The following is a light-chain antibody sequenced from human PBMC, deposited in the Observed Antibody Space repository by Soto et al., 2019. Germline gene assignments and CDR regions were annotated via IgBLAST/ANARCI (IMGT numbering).Light chain of an antibody. Sequence: EIVLTQSPGTLSLSPGERATLSCRASQSVSNTYLAWYQQKPGQAPRLLIYDASSRATGIPDRFSGSGSATDFTLTISGLEPEDFAVYYCQQYGRSPGLFTFGPGTRVDIK. CDR2: DAS. CDR1: QSVSNTY. CDR3: QQYGRSPGLFT. J-gene: IGKJ3*01. V-gene: IGKV3-20*01.